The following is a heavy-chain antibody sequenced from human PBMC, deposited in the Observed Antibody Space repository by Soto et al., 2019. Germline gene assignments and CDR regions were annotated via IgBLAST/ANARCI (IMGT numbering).Heavy chain of an antibody. Sequence: QVQLQESGPGLVKPSETLSLTCTVSGVSIANFFWSWIRQPPGKGLEWIGYMSQGGTTTYNPSLNVQAIISVDTSKNQLSRKLTSVTAADTAMYYCARDRGGITVAANPLGDWFDPWGPGTLVTVSS. V-gene: IGHV4-59*08. D-gene: IGHD6-19*01. CDR3: ARDRGGITVAANPLGDWFDP. J-gene: IGHJ5*02. CDR1: GVSIANFF. CDR2: MSQGGTT.